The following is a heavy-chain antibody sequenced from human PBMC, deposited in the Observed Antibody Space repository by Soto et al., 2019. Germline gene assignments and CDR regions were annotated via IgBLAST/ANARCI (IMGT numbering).Heavy chain of an antibody. CDR3: ASVLQYFDGSGLDAFDI. D-gene: IGHD3-9*01. J-gene: IGHJ3*02. CDR1: GYTFTSYA. CDR2: INAGNGNT. Sequence: ASVKVSCKASGYTFTSYAMHWVRQAPGQRLEWMGWINAGNGNTKYSQKFQGRVTITRDTSASTAYMELSSLRSEDTAVYYCASVLQYFDGSGLDAFDIWGKGTMVTVSS. V-gene: IGHV1-3*01.